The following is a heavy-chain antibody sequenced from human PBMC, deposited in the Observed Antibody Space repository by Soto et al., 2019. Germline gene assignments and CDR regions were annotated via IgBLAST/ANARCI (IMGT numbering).Heavy chain of an antibody. V-gene: IGHV4-30-4*01. D-gene: IGHD3-22*01. CDR1: GVSISSGDYY. CDR3: ARATYYYDSSGYPGPYFDY. Sequence: SETLSLTCTVSGVSISSGDYYWSWIRQPPGKGLEWIGYIYYSGTTYYNPSLKSRVTISVDTSKNHFSLKLSSVTAADTAVYFCARATYYYDSSGYPGPYFDYWGQGTLVTVSS. J-gene: IGHJ4*02. CDR2: IYYSGTT.